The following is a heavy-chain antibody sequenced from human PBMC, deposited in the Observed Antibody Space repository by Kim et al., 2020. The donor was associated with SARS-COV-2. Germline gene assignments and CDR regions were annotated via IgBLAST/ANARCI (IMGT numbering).Heavy chain of an antibody. CDR2: INHSGST. CDR1: GGSFSGYY. CDR3: ARSWADSSGYYCLGY. V-gene: IGHV4-34*01. J-gene: IGHJ4*02. Sequence: SETLSLTCAVYGGSFSGYYWSWIRQPPGKGLEWIGEINHSGSTKYSPSLKSRVTISVDTSKNQFSLKLSSVTAADTAVYYCARSWADSSGYYCLGYWGQG. D-gene: IGHD3-22*01.